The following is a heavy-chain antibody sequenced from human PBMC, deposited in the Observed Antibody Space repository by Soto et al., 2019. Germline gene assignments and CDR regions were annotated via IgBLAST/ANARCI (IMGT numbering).Heavy chain of an antibody. CDR1: GGTFSSYA. V-gene: IGHV1-69*01. Sequence: QVQLVQSGAEVKKPGSSVKVSCKASGGTFSSYAISWVRQAPGQGLEWMGGIIPIFGTANYAQKFQGRVTMTADESTSTAYMELSSRRSDDTAVYYWASQRIAARLGDYWGQGTLVTVSS. CDR2: IIPIFGTA. CDR3: ASQRIAARLGDY. D-gene: IGHD6-6*01. J-gene: IGHJ4*02.